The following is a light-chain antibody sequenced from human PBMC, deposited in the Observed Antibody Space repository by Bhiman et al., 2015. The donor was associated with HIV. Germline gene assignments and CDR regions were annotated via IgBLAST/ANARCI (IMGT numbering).Light chain of an antibody. J-gene: IGLJ1*01. Sequence: HSALTQPAFVSGSLGQSITISCTGTSSDIGDWNFVSWYQQHPGKAPKLMIYDVSKRPSGVSNRFSGSKSGNTASLTISGLQAEDEADYYCSSYTSSSTFYVFGTGTKVTVL. CDR3: SSYTSSSTFYV. V-gene: IGLV2-14*01. CDR1: SSDIGDWNF. CDR2: DVS.